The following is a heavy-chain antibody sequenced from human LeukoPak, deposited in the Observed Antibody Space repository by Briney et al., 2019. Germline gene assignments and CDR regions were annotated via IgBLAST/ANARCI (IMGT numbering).Heavy chain of an antibody. CDR1: GGSISSYY. J-gene: IGHJ6*03. CDR2: IYVSGST. Sequence: PSETLSLTCTVSGGSISSYYWSWIRQPPGKGLEWIGYIYVSGSTYYYPSLKSRVTILVDTSKNQFSMKLNSVTAADTAVYYCARTLRDGYNYNYYYYMDVWGKGTTVTVSS. D-gene: IGHD5-24*01. V-gene: IGHV4-59*01. CDR3: ARTLRDGYNYNYYYYMDV.